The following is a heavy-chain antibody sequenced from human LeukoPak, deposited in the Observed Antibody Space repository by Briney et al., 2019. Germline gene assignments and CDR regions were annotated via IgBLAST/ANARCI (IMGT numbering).Heavy chain of an antibody. Sequence: GGSLRPSCAASGLTSSGSAMHWVPRPPGKGREWVARIRSKANSYATAYAASVKGRSTISRDDSKNTAYLQMNSLKTEDTAVNYCTRLSDYYDRIGPPDDAFDIWGQGTMVTVSS. J-gene: IGHJ3*02. CDR1: GLTSSGSA. D-gene: IGHD3-22*01. CDR3: TRLSDYYDRIGPPDDAFDI. V-gene: IGHV3-73*01. CDR2: IRSKANSYAT.